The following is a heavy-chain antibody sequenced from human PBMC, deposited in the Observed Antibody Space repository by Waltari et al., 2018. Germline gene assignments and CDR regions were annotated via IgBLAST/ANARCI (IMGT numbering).Heavy chain of an antibody. CDR2: INPNRGGT. Sequence: QVQLVQSGAEVKKPGASVKVSCKASGYTFTGYYMHWVRPAPGQGLEWMGRINPNRGGTNYAQKFQGRVTITADESTSTAYMELSSMRSEDTAVYYCARVPGVPAAIKVWGQGTMVTVSS. CDR3: ARVPGVPAAIKV. CDR1: GYTFTGYY. V-gene: IGHV1-2*06. D-gene: IGHD2-2*01. J-gene: IGHJ3*01.